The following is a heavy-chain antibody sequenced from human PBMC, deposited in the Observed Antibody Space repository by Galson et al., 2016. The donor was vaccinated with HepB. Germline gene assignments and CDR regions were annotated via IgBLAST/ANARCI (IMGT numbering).Heavy chain of an antibody. CDR3: ARNGTWGFDP. CDR1: GGSLSGYY. CDR2: INHSGST. D-gene: IGHD2-8*01. V-gene: IGHV4-34*01. J-gene: IGHJ5*02. Sequence: SETLSLTCAVYGGSLSGYYWNWIRQPPGKGLEWIGEINHSGSTNCNPSLKSRVTISLDTSKNEFSLKLSNVTSADTAVYYWARNGTWGFDPWGQGILVTVSS.